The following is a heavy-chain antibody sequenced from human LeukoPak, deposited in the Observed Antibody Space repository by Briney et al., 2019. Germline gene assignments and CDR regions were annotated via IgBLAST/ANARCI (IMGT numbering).Heavy chain of an antibody. V-gene: IGHV3-23*01. D-gene: IGHD1-14*01. CDR2: ISGSGDTT. Sequence: GGSLRLSCAASGFTFSSYAMSWVRQAPGKGLEWASGISGSGDTTYYIDSVKGRFAISRDNSRNTLYLQMDSLRADDTAVYYCAKGRGNPYYFDYWGQGTLVTVSS. CDR1: GFTFSSYA. CDR3: AKGRGNPYYFDY. J-gene: IGHJ4*02.